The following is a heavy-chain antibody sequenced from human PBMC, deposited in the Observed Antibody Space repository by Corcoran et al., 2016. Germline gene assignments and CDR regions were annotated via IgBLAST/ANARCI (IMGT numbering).Heavy chain of an antibody. V-gene: IGHV4-39*07. D-gene: IGHD3-3*01. CDR3: AGFVYDFWSGYYTGMGY. CDR1: GGSISSSSYY. CDR2: IYYSGST. Sequence: QLQLQESGPGLVKPSETLSLTCTVSGGSISSSSYYWGWIRQPPGKGLEWIGSIYYSGSTYYNPSLKSRVTISVDTSKNQFSLKLSSVTAADTAVYYCAGFVYDFWSGYYTGMGYWGQGTLVTVSS. J-gene: IGHJ4*02.